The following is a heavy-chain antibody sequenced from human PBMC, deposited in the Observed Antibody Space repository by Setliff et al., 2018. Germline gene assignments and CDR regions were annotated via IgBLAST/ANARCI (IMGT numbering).Heavy chain of an antibody. V-gene: IGHV3-33*08. Sequence: GGSLRLSCAASGFTFSDSAVHWVRQASGKGLEWVAVIWYDGSNIYYADSVKGRFTISRDNAKNSLYLQMNSLRAEDTAVYYCARDQGSYGYRAFDSWGQGALVTVSS. D-gene: IGHD3-16*01. J-gene: IGHJ4*02. CDR3: ARDQGSYGYRAFDS. CDR2: IWYDGSNI. CDR1: GFTFSDSA.